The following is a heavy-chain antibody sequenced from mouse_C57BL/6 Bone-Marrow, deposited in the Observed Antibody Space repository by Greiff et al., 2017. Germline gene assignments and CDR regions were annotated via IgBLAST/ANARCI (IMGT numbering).Heavy chain of an antibody. J-gene: IGHJ3*01. CDR3: TLLLYLPAY. D-gene: IGHD2-12*01. CDR2: IDPENGDT. CDR1: GFNIKDDY. V-gene: IGHV14-4*01. Sequence: EVQVVESGAELVRPGASVKLSCTASGFNIKDDYMHWVKQRPEQGLEWIGWIDPENGDTEYASKFQGKATITADTSSNTAYLQLSSLTSEDTAVYYCTLLLYLPAYWGQGTLVTVSA.